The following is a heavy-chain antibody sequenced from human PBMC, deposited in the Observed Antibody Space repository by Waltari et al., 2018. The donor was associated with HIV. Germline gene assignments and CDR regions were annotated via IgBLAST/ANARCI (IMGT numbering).Heavy chain of an antibody. CDR1: GFTFSSYD. Sequence: EVQLVESGGNLVQPGGSVRLSCAASGFTFSSYDMHWVRQATGKGLEWVSAMNTGGDTYYPGSVKGRFTISRENAKNSLYLQMNSLRAGDTAVYYCARYLRGHSGHGLDVWGQGTTVTVSS. CDR3: ARYLRGHSGHGLDV. D-gene: IGHD5-12*01. J-gene: IGHJ6*02. V-gene: IGHV3-13*01. CDR2: MNTGGDT.